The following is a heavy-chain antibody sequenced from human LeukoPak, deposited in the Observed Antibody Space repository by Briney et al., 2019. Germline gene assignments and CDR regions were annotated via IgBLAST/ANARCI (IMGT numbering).Heavy chain of an antibody. V-gene: IGHV4-59*01. CDR1: GGSISSYY. J-gene: IGHJ4*02. D-gene: IGHD3-10*01. CDR2: IYYSGST. Sequence: PSETLSLTCTVSGGSISSYYWSWIRQPPGKGLEWIGYIYYSGSTNYNPSLRSRVTMSVDMSTNQISLKLSSVTAADTAVYYCARASGGDGSGSLWGQGTLVTVSS. CDR3: ARASGGDGSGSL.